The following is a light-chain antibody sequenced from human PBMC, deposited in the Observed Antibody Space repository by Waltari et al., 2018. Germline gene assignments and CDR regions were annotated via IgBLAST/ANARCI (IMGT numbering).Light chain of an antibody. V-gene: IGKV1-16*01. CDR1: QGIARL. J-gene: IGKJ5*01. CDR2: SAS. Sequence: DIQMTQSPSSLSASVGDRVIITCRASQGIARLLAWYQQKPGKAPKSLTHSASTLHGGVPARFTGSGSWTDFNLTISGLQPEDLATYYCQQYFSYPITFGQGTRL. CDR3: QQYFSYPIT.